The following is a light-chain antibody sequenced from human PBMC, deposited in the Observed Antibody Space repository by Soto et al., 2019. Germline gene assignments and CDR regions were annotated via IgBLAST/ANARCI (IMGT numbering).Light chain of an antibody. CDR2: KAS. CDR1: QSISTH. Sequence: DIQMTQSPSSLSASVGDRVSITCRASQSISTHLSWYQQRPGKAPKLMIYKASTLETGVPSRFSGSGSGTEFTLTINNMQPDDFATYYCQQYGGYSRTFGQGTKVDIK. J-gene: IGKJ1*01. V-gene: IGKV1-5*03. CDR3: QQYGGYSRT.